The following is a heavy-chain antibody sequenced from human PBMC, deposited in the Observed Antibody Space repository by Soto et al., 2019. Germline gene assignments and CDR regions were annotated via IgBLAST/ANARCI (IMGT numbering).Heavy chain of an antibody. Sequence: SVKVSCKASGGTFNKYAISWVRQAPGQGLEWMGGIIPMFGTANYAQKFQGRVTITADESTSTAYMELRSLRSEDTAVYYCARGVHYDSSGYYYFYWGRGNLVTVSS. D-gene: IGHD3-22*01. CDR2: IIPMFGTA. CDR3: ARGVHYDSSGYYYFY. V-gene: IGHV1-69*13. J-gene: IGHJ4*02. CDR1: GGTFNKYA.